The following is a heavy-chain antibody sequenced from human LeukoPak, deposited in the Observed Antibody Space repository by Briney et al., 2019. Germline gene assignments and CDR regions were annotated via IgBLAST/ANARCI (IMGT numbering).Heavy chain of an antibody. CDR2: ISSSGSTI. V-gene: IGHV3-11*04. CDR3: ASLGHTAMAEVRDY. J-gene: IGHJ4*02. Sequence: GGSLRLSCAASGFTFSDYYMSWIRQAPGKGLEWVSYISSSGSTIYYADSVKGRFTISRDNAKNSLYLQMNSLRAEDTAVYYCASLGHTAMAEVRDYWGQGTLVTVSS. D-gene: IGHD5-18*01. CDR1: GFTFSDYY.